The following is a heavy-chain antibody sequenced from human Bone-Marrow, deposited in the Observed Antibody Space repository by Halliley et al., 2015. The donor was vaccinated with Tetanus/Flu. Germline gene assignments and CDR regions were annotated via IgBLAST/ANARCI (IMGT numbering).Heavy chain of an antibody. V-gene: IGHV4-4*02. CDR3: ARENSFDSGTYFFAY. D-gene: IGHD3-10*01. Sequence: GDTDDRGSSNYNPSLQSRVTISVDKSKNQFSLTLRSMTAADTAVYYCARENSFDSGTYFFAYWGLGTLVTVAS. CDR2: TDDRGSS. J-gene: IGHJ4*02.